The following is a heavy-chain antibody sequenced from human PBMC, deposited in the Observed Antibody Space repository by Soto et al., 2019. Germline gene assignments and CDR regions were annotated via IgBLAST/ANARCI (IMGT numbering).Heavy chain of an antibody. J-gene: IGHJ6*02. CDR1: GFIFSTSA. D-gene: IGHD3-3*01. CDR3: AKDGAHRKNFWSGSYGMDV. Sequence: RRLSCAAPGFIFSTSAMHWVRQAPGKGLEWVAVISYDGRNKYYGDSVKGRFTISRDNSKNTVYLEMNSLRAEDTALYFCAKDGAHRKNFWSGSYGMDVWGQGTTVTVSS. CDR2: ISYDGRNK. V-gene: IGHV3-30*18.